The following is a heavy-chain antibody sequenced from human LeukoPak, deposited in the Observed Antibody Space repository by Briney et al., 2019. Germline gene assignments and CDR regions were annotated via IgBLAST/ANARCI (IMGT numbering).Heavy chain of an antibody. CDR2: INHSGST. V-gene: IGHV4-34*01. D-gene: IGHD3-22*01. J-gene: IGHJ4*02. CDR3: ARGARGYYYDSSGYYFDY. CDR1: GGSFSGYY. Sequence: KPSETLSLTCAVYGGSFSGYYWSWIRQPPGKGLEWIGEINHSGSTNYNPSLKSRVTISVDTSKNQFSLKLSSVTAADTAVYYCARGARGYYYDSSGYYFDYWGQGTLVTVSS.